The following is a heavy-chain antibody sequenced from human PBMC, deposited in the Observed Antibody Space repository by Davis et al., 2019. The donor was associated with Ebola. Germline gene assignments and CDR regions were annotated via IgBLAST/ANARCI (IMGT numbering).Heavy chain of an antibody. V-gene: IGHV3-30*04. CDR2: ISYDGSNK. CDR3: AREPRAAAGTGYSSGWYLYYYYGMDV. D-gene: IGHD6-19*01. CDR1: GFTFSSYA. Sequence: GESLKISCAASGFTFSSYAMHWVRQAPGKGLEWVAVISYDGSNKYYADSVKGRFTISRDNSKNTLYLQMNSLRAEDTAVYYCAREPRAAAGTGYSSGWYLYYYYGMDVWGKGTTVTVSS. J-gene: IGHJ6*04.